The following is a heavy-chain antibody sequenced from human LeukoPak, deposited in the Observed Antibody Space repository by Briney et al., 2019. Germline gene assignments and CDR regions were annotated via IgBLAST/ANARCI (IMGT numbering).Heavy chain of an antibody. CDR3: ARDDGIDSSDPTPLGY. V-gene: IGHV3-7*01. CDR1: GFTFSSYW. CDR2: IKQDGSEK. Sequence: PGGSLRLSCAASGFTFSSYWMRWVRQAPGKGLEWVANIKQDGSEKYYVDSVKGRFTISRDNAKNSLYLQMNSLRAEDTAVYYCARDDGIDSSDPTPLGYWGQGTLVTVSS. J-gene: IGHJ4*02. D-gene: IGHD3-22*01.